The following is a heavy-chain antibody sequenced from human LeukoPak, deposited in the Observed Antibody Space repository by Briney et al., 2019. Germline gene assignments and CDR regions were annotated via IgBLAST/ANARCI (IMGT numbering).Heavy chain of an antibody. V-gene: IGHV1-18*01. CDR3: ARSQYDFWSGYYVAFDI. Sequence: ASVKVSCKASGYTFTSYGISWVRQAPGQGLEWMGWISAYNGNTNYAQKLQGRVTMTTDTSTSTAYMKLRSLRSDDTAVYYCARSQYDFWSGYYVAFDIWGQGTMVTVSS. CDR2: ISAYNGNT. J-gene: IGHJ3*02. CDR1: GYTFTSYG. D-gene: IGHD3-3*01.